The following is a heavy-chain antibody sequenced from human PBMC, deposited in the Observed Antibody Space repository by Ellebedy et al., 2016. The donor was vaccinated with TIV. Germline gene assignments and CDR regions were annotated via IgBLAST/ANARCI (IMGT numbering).Heavy chain of an antibody. CDR2: ISSSSSYI. D-gene: IGHD5-18*01. J-gene: IGHJ3*02. CDR3: ARGTDTTMVWGALDI. V-gene: IGHV3-21*01. Sequence: GESLKISCAASGFTFSSYSMNWVRQAPGRGLEWVSTISSSSSYIYYADSVKGRFTISRDNVKNSLYLQMNSLRAEDTAFYYCARGTDTTMVWGALDIWGQGTVVTVSS. CDR1: GFTFSSYS.